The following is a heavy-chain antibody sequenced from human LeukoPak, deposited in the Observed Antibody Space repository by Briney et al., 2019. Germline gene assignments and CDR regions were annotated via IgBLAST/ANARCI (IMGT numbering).Heavy chain of an antibody. V-gene: IGHV3-21*01. CDR3: ARDYIAYDPLDY. D-gene: IGHD3-3*01. CDR1: GFTFSSYA. J-gene: IGHJ4*02. Sequence: GGSLRLSCAASGFTFSSYAMSWVRQAPGKGLEWVSSISSRSTSIYYADSVKGRFTISRDNAKSSLYLQMNSLRAEDTAVYWCARDYIAYDPLDYWGQGILVTVSS. CDR2: ISSRSTSI.